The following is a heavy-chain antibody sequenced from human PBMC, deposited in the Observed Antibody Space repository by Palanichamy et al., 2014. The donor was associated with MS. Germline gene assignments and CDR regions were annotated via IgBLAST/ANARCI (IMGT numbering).Heavy chain of an antibody. Sequence: VQLVESGGGLVQPGGSLRLSCAASGFTFSSYAMSWVRQAPGKGLEWVSTISGSGGSTYYADSVKGRFTISRDNSKNTLYLQMNSLRAEDTAVYYCAKGYDSSGYYRYYFDYWGQGTLVTVSS. J-gene: IGHJ4*02. D-gene: IGHD3-22*01. CDR1: GFTFSSYA. CDR2: ISGSGGST. V-gene: IGHV3-23*04. CDR3: AKGYDSSGYYRYYFDY.